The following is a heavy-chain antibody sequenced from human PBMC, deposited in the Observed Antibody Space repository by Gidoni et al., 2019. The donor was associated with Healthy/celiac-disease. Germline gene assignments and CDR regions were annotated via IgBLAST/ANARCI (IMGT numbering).Heavy chain of an antibody. CDR1: GLTFSGSA. V-gene: IGHV3-73*01. Sequence: EVQLVESGGGLVQPGGSRKLSCAASGLTFSGSAMHWVRQASGKGLEWVGRIRSKANSYATAYAASVKGRFTISRDDSKNTAYLQMNSLKTEDTAVYYCTMSGSLVNYWGQGTLVTVSS. CDR2: IRSKANSYAT. CDR3: TMSGSLVNY. J-gene: IGHJ4*02. D-gene: IGHD1-26*01.